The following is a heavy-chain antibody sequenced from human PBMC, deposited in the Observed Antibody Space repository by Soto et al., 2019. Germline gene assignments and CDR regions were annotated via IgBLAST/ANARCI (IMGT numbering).Heavy chain of an antibody. J-gene: IGHJ4*02. V-gene: IGHV1-69*13. CDR2: IIPIFGTA. CDR1: GGTFSSYA. Sequence: RASVKVSCKASGGTFSSYAISWVRQAPGQGLEWMGGIIPIFGTANYAQKFQGRVTITADESTSTAYMELSSLRSEDTAVYYCARGGYYYDSSGYLGYWGQGTLVTVSS. D-gene: IGHD3-22*01. CDR3: ARGGYYYDSSGYLGY.